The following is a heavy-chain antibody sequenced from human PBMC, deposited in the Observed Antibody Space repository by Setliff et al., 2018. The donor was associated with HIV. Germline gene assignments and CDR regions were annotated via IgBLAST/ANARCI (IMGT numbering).Heavy chain of an antibody. D-gene: IGHD4-17*01. V-gene: IGHV4-39*01. CDR2: FYYSGST. CDR1: GDSISRSRYY. CDR3: ASFLVTTVTNQDY. Sequence: SETLSLTCVVSGDSISRSRYYWGWIRQPPGKGLEWIGSFYYSGSTSYNPSLKSRVTISGDTSKNQVSLRLSSVTAADTAIYYCASFLVTTVTNQDYWGQGTPVTVSS. J-gene: IGHJ4*02.